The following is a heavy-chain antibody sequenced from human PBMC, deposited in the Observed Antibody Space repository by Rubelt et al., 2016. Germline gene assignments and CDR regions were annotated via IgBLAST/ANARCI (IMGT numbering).Heavy chain of an antibody. CDR1: GGSISSSSYY. CDR3: ASGRDGDYASGY. V-gene: IGHV4-39*07. J-gene: IGHJ4*02. D-gene: IGHD4-17*01. Sequence: QLQLQESGPGLVKPSETLSLTCTVSGGSISSSSYYWGWIRQPPGKGLEWIGSIYYGGRTYYNPSLKIRVTRSVVTAKKQSSQKLRYVTAAETAVYYCASGRDGDYASGYWGQGTMVTVDS. CDR2: IYYGGRT.